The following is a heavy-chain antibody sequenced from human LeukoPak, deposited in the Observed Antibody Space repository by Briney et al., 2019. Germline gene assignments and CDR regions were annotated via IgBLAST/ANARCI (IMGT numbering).Heavy chain of an antibody. J-gene: IGHJ4*02. V-gene: IGHV4-59*01. D-gene: IGHD3-9*01. CDR1: GGSFSGYY. Sequence: SETLSLTCAVYGGSFSGYYWSWIRQPPGKGLEWIGYIYYSGSTNYNPSLKSRVTISVDTSKNQFSLKLSSVTAADTAVYYCAREKRGYDILTGYYDYFDYWGQGTLVTVSS. CDR3: AREKRGYDILTGYYDYFDY. CDR2: IYYSGST.